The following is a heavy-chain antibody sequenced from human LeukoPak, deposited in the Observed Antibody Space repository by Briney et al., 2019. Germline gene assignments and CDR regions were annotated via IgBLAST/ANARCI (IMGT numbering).Heavy chain of an antibody. J-gene: IGHJ5*02. CDR1: GFTFSSYS. Sequence: VGSLRLSCAASGFTFSSYSMTWVRQAPGQGLEYVSSISSSSRYIYYADTVHARFTISRDNAKKSLYLQMNSVAAAHTAGYYFARDGPYCYGSGSYHWFVPWGQGTLVTVSS. D-gene: IGHD3-10*01. CDR3: ARDGPYCYGSGSYHWFVP. V-gene: IGHV3-21*01. CDR2: ISSSSRYI.